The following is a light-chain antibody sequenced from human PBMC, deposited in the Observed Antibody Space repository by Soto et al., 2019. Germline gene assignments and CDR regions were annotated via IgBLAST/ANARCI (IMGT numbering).Light chain of an antibody. Sequence: QSVLTQPPSASGTPGQRVTISCSGSSSNIGSNTVNWYQQLPGTAPKLLIYSNNQRPSGVPDRFSDSKSGTSASLAISGLQSEDEADYYCAAWDDRLNGPVFGGETKLTVL. V-gene: IGLV1-44*01. CDR3: AAWDDRLNGPV. CDR1: SSNIGSNT. J-gene: IGLJ2*01. CDR2: SNN.